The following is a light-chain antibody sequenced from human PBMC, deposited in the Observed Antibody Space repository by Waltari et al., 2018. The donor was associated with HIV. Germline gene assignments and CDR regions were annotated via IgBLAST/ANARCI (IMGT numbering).Light chain of an antibody. CDR3: QQYYSTPLT. CDR1: QSVLYSSNNKNY. V-gene: IGKV4-1*01. Sequence: QSVLYSSNNKNYLAWYQQKPGQPPKLLIYWASTRESGVPDRFSGSGSGTDFTLTISSLQAEDVAVYYCQQYYSTPLTFGQGTRLEIK. J-gene: IGKJ5*01. CDR2: WAS.